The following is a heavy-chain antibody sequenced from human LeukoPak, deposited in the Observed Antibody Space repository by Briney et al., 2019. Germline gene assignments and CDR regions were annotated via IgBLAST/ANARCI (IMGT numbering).Heavy chain of an antibody. CDR3: AREGQFHWCEP. Sequence: SETLSLTCAVSGGSISNGAYYWSWIRQHPGKGLGWIGYIYYSGNTYYNPSLKSRVTMSVDTSKNQFSLTLSSVTAADTAVYYCAREGQFHWCEPWGQGTLVTVSS. J-gene: IGHJ5*02. CDR2: IYYSGNT. D-gene: IGHD4-11*01. V-gene: IGHV4-31*11. CDR1: GGSISNGAYY.